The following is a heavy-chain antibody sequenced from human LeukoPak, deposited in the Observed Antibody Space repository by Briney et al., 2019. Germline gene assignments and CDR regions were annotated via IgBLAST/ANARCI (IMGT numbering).Heavy chain of an antibody. CDR1: GGSISSGGYY. J-gene: IGHJ4*02. CDR3: ARTGRAGSSWYRGIDYFDY. Sequence: PSQTLSLTCTVSGGSISSGGYYWSWIRQHPGKGLEWIGYIYYSGGTYYNPSLKSRVTISVDTSKNQFSLKLSSVTAADTAVYYCARTGRAGSSWYRGIDYFDYWGQGTLVTVSS. D-gene: IGHD6-13*01. V-gene: IGHV4-31*03. CDR2: IYYSGGT.